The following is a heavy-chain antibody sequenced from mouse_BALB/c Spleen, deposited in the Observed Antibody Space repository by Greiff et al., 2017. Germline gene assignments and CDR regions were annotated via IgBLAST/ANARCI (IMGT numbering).Heavy chain of an antibody. CDR2: ISYSGST. D-gene: IGHD1-1*01. CDR3: ARSYGSSYDYYAMDY. V-gene: IGHV3-2*02. CDR1: GYSITSDYA. Sequence: VQLQQSGPGLVKPSQSLSLTCTVTGYSITSDYAWNWIRQFPGNKLEWMGYISYSGSTSYNPSLKSRISITRDTSKNQFFLQLNSVTTEDTATYYCARSYGSSYDYYAMDYWGQGTSVTVSS. J-gene: IGHJ4*01.